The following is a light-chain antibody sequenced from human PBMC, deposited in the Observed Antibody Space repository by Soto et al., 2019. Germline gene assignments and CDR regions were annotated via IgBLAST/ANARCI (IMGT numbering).Light chain of an antibody. CDR2: DAF. J-gene: IGKJ3*01. CDR3: QQRGNWPQT. V-gene: IGKV3-11*01. Sequence: IVLTQSPATLSLSPGERATLSCRASQSVRSSLAWYQQKPGQTPRLLIYDAFNRATGIPARFSGSGSGTDFTLTISSLEPEDFAVYYCQQRGNWPQTFGPGTKVDI. CDR1: QSVRSS.